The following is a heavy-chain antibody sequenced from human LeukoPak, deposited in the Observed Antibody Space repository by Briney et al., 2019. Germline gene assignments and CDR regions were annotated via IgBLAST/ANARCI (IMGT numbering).Heavy chain of an antibody. V-gene: IGHV1-46*01. Sequence: ASVKVSCKASGYTFTGYYMHWVRQAPGQGLEWMGIINPSGGSTSYAQKFQGRVTMTRDTSTSTVYMELSSLRSEDTAVYYCARDAYYDFWSGHRPNYFDYWGQGTLVTVSS. CDR1: GYTFTGYY. D-gene: IGHD3-3*01. CDR2: INPSGGST. CDR3: ARDAYYDFWSGHRPNYFDY. J-gene: IGHJ4*02.